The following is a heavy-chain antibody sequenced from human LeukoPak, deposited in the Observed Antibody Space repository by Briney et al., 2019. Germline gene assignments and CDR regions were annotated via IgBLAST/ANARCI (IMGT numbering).Heavy chain of an antibody. Sequence: GGSLRLSCAPSAFSFTIYAMSWVRQAPGKGLEWVSAISGSGGSTYYADSVKGRFTISRDNSKNTLYLQMNSLRAEDTAVYYCAKGSRSWYTRGGSNLDYWGQGTLVTVSS. V-gene: IGHV3-23*01. CDR2: ISGSGGST. J-gene: IGHJ4*02. CDR1: AFSFTIYA. CDR3: AKGSRSWYTRGGSNLDY. D-gene: IGHD6-13*01.